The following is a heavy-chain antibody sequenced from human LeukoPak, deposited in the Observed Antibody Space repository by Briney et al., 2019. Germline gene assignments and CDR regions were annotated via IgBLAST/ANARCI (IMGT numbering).Heavy chain of an antibody. J-gene: IGHJ4*02. CDR3: ASAYSYIHFDY. CDR2: IYPGDSDT. D-gene: IGHD5-18*01. CDR1: GCSFTSYW. V-gene: IGHV5-51*01. Sequence: GESLKISCKGSGCSFTSYWIGWVRQMPGKGLEWMGIIYPGDSDTRYSPSFQGQVTISADRSINTAYLQWRSLKASDTAMYYCASAYSYIHFDYWGQGTLVTVSS.